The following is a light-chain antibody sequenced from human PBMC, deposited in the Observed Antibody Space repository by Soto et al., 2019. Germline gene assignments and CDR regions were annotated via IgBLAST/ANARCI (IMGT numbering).Light chain of an antibody. J-gene: IGKJ5*01. Sequence: EIVMTQSPATLSVSPGERATLSCRASQRVSRNLAWYQQKPGQAPRLLIYDATTRATGIPARFSGSGSGTDFTLTISRLEPEDFAVYYCQQYNNWPITFGQGTRLEIK. CDR2: DAT. CDR3: QQYNNWPIT. CDR1: QRVSRN. V-gene: IGKV3-15*01.